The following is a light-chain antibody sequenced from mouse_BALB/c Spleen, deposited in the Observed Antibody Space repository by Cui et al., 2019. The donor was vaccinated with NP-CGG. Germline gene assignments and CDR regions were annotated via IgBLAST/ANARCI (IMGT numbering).Light chain of an antibody. J-gene: IGLJ1*01. Sequence: QAVVTQKSARTTPPVETVTLTCRSSTGAVTTSNYAKWVQEKPDHLFTGLIGGTNNRAPGVPARFSGSLIGDKAALTITGAQTEDEAIYFCALWYSNHWVFGGGTKLTVL. CDR2: GTN. V-gene: IGLV1*01. CDR1: TGAVTTSNY. CDR3: ALWYSNHWV.